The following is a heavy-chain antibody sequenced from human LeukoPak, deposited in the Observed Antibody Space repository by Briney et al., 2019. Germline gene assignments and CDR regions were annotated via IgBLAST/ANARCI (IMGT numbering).Heavy chain of an antibody. J-gene: IGHJ4*02. V-gene: IGHV3-23*01. D-gene: IGHD3-22*01. CDR1: GFTFSTYV. Sequence: GGSLRLSCVASGFTFSTYVMAWVRQAPGKGLEWVSAVDDSASFTYYADYVKGRFTISRDNSKNTLYLQMDSLRAEDTALYYCAKQHRSGSYPYNLDYWGQGTLVTVSS. CDR3: AKQHRSGSYPYNLDY. CDR2: VDDSASFT.